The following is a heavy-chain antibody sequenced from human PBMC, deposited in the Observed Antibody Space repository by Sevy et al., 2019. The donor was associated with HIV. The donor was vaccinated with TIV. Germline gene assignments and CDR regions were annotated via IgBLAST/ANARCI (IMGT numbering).Heavy chain of an antibody. CDR3: ARDRYSGSYQYYFDY. V-gene: IGHV1-69*13. D-gene: IGHD1-26*01. J-gene: IGHJ4*02. Sequence: ASVKVSCKASGGTFSSYAISWVRQAPGQGLEWMGGIIPIFGTANYAQKFQGRVTITADESTSTAYMGLSSLRSEDTAVYYCARDRYSGSYQYYFDYWGQGTLVTVSS. CDR1: GGTFSSYA. CDR2: IIPIFGTA.